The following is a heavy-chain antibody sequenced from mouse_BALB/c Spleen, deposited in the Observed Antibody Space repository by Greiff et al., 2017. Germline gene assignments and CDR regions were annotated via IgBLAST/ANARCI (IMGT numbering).Heavy chain of an antibody. CDR1: GYAFSSSW. Sequence: QVQLKQSGPELVKPGASVKISCKASGYAFSSSWMNWVKQRPGQGLEWIGRIYPGDGDTNYNGKFKGKATLTADKSSSTAYMQLSSLTSVDSAVYFCARSGSSARATSAMDYWGQGTSVTVSS. V-gene: IGHV1-82*01. J-gene: IGHJ4*01. D-gene: IGHD3-1*01. CDR2: IYPGDGDT. CDR3: ARSGSSARATSAMDY.